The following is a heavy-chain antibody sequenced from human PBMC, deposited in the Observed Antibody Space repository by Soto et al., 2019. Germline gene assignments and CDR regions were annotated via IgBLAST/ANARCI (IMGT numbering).Heavy chain of an antibody. CDR2: INAGNGNT. Sequence: GASVKVSCKASGYTFTSYAMHWVRQAPGQRLEWMGWINAGNGNTKYSQKFQGRVTITRDTSASTAYMELSSLRSEDTAVYYCARDHCSSTSCFYDNYYYYYGMDVWGQGTTVTVS. D-gene: IGHD2-2*01. CDR1: GYTFTSYA. CDR3: ARDHCSSTSCFYDNYYYYYGMDV. V-gene: IGHV1-3*01. J-gene: IGHJ6*02.